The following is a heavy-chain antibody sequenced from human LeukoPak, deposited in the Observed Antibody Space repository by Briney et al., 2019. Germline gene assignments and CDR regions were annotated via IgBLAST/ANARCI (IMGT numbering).Heavy chain of an antibody. Sequence: ASVKVSCTASGYTFTTYYMHWVRQAPGQGLEWMGIINSSGGSTNYAQKFQGRVTMTRDTSTSTVYMELSSLGSEDTAVYYCARDRGQLGIDYWGQGTLVTVSS. V-gene: IGHV1-46*01. CDR1: GYTFTTYY. CDR3: ARDRGQLGIDY. D-gene: IGHD7-27*01. J-gene: IGHJ4*02. CDR2: INSSGGST.